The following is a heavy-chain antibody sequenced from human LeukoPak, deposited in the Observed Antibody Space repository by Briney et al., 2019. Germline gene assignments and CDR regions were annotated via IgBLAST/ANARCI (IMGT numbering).Heavy chain of an antibody. Sequence: PGGSLRLSCAASGFTFSSYSMNWVRQAPGKGLEWVSSISSSSSYIYYADSVKGRFTISRDNAKNSLYLQMNSLRAEDTAVYYCAGREEWPPGPLQHWGQGTLVTVSS. CDR2: ISSSSSYI. CDR3: AGREEWPPGPLQH. V-gene: IGHV3-21*01. D-gene: IGHD3-3*01. J-gene: IGHJ1*01. CDR1: GFTFSSYS.